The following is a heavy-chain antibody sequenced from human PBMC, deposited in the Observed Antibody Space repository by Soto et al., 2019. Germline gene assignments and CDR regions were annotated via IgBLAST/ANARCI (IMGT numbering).Heavy chain of an antibody. D-gene: IGHD1-26*01. CDR3: ARGEQYSGRIFDY. J-gene: IGHJ4*01. CDR1: GDSVSSNSAG. CDR2: TYYRSKWYY. V-gene: IGHV6-1*01. Sequence: SHTLSLTCAITGDSVSSNSAGWSWVRQSPSRGLEWLGRTYYRSKWYYEYAVSVRGRITINPDTSKKQYSLQLNSVTPEDTAVYFCARGEQYSGRIFDYRAQRTLVTVSA.